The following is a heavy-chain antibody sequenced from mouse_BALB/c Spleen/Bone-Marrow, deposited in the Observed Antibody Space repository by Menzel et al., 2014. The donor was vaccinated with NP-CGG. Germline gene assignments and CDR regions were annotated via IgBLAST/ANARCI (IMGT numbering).Heavy chain of an antibody. CDR3: ARVITWYFDV. CDR1: AFTFSSYA. J-gene: IGHJ1*01. CDR2: ISSGGSYT. V-gene: IGHV5-9-1*01. D-gene: IGHD2-4*01. Sequence: EVNVVESGGGLVKPGGSLKLSCAASAFTFSSYAMSWVRQTPEKRLEWVATISSGGSYTYYPDSVKGRFTISRDNAKNTLYLQMSSLRSEDTAMYYCARVITWYFDVWGAGTTVTVSS.